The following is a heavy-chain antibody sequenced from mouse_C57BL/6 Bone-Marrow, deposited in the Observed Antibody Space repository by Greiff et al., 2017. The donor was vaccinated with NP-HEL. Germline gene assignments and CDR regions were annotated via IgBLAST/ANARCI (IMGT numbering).Heavy chain of an antibody. D-gene: IGHD1-1*01. CDR2: IDPENGDT. CDR1: GFNIKDDY. J-gene: IGHJ1*03. V-gene: IGHV14-4*01. CDR3: TTVATVVAFYWYFDV. Sequence: EVQLQQSGAELVRPGASVKLSCTASGFNIKDDYMHWVKQRPEQGLEWIGWIDPENGDTEYASKFQGKATITADTSSNTAYLQLSSLTSEDTAVYYCTTVATVVAFYWYFDVWGTGTTVTVSS.